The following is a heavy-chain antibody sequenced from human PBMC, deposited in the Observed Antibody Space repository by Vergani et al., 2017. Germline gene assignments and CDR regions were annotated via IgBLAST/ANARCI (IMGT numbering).Heavy chain of an antibody. Sequence: EVQLVESGGGLVQPGGSLRLSCAASGFTFSSYWMSWVRQAPGKGLEWVANIKQDGSEKYYVDSVKGRFIISRDNAKNSLYLQMNSLRAEDTAVYYCARGYDILTCYPYYYYGMDVWGQGTTVTVSS. CDR3: ARGYDILTCYPYYYYGMDV. J-gene: IGHJ6*02. CDR2: IKQDGSEK. CDR1: GFTFSSYW. D-gene: IGHD3-9*01. V-gene: IGHV3-7*01.